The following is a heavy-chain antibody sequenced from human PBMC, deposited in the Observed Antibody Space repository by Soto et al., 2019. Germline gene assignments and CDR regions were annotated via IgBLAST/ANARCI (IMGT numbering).Heavy chain of an antibody. J-gene: IGHJ6*02. CDR2: IIPIFATP. D-gene: IGHD1-1*01. CDR3: ARGPLNNRNYYYYAMDV. Sequence: QVQLVQSGAEVKKPGSSVKVSCKASGGTFGTNTVSWVRQAPGQGLEWMGGIIPIFATPNYAQKFQGRVTITADESRSTVYMELSGLRSEDTALYYCARGPLNNRNYYYYAMDVWGQGTTVTVSS. CDR1: GGTFGTNT. V-gene: IGHV1-69*01.